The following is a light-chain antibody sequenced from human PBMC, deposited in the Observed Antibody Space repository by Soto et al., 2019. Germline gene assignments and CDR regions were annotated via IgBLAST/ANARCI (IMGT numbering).Light chain of an antibody. Sequence: EIVLTQSPATLSLSPGERATLSCRASQSVRTSLAWYQQKPGQAPRLLIHRASNRATGIPARFSGSGSGTDFTLTISSLEPEDFAVYFCQQHYNLYTFGQGTKLEIK. J-gene: IGKJ2*01. V-gene: IGKV3-11*01. CDR1: QSVRTS. CDR2: RAS. CDR3: QQHYNLYT.